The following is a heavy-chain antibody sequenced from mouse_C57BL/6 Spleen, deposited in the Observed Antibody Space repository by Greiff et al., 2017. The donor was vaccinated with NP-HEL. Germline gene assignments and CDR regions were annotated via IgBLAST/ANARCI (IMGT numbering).Heavy chain of an antibody. CDR1: GYTFTDYE. CDR2: IDPETGGT. V-gene: IGHV1-15*01. J-gene: IGHJ2*01. D-gene: IGHD2-5*01. Sequence: QVQLQQSGAELVRPGASVTLSCKASGYTFTDYEMHWVKQTPVHGLEWIGAIDPETGGTAYNQKFKGKAILTADKSSSTAYMELRSLTSEDSAVYYCTRGSYSNPYYFDYWGQGTTLTVSS. CDR3: TRGSYSNPYYFDY.